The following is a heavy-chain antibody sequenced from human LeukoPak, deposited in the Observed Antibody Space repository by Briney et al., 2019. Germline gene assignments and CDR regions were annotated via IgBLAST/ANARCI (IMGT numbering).Heavy chain of an antibody. CDR1: GFTFSSYA. J-gene: IGHJ4*02. V-gene: IGHV3-64*01. CDR3: ARESGSYAYYFDY. CDR2: ISSNGGST. Sequence: LPGGSLRLSCAASGFTFSSYAMHWVRQAPGKGLEYVSAISSNGGSTYYANSVKGRFTISRDSSKNTLYLQMNSLRAEDTAVYYCARESGSYAYYFDYWGQGTLVTVSS. D-gene: IGHD1-26*01.